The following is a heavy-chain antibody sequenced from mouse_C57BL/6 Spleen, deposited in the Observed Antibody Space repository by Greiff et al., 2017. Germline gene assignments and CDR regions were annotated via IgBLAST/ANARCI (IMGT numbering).Heavy chain of an antibody. CDR2: IWWDDDT. Sequence: QVTLKESGPGILQPSQTLSLTCSFSGFSLSTFGMGVGWIRQPSGKGLEWLAHIWWDDDTYYNPALKSRLTISKDTSKNQVFLKIANVDTADTATYYCARMNDYDVGVWFAYWGQGTLVTVSA. CDR3: ARMNDYDVGVWFAY. V-gene: IGHV8-8*01. CDR1: GFSLSTFGMG. J-gene: IGHJ3*01. D-gene: IGHD2-4*01.